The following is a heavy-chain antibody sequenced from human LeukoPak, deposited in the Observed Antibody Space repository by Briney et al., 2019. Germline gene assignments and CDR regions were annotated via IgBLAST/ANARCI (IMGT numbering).Heavy chain of an antibody. CDR1: GGSISSYY. J-gene: IGHJ4*02. Sequence: SETLSLTCTVSGGSISSYYWSWIRQPPGKGLEWIGYISYSGSTNYNPSLKSRVTISVDTSKNQFSLKLSTVTAADTAVYYCARIGVRGVNQDYWGQGTLVTVSS. V-gene: IGHV4-59*08. D-gene: IGHD3-10*01. CDR3: ARIGVRGVNQDY. CDR2: ISYSGST.